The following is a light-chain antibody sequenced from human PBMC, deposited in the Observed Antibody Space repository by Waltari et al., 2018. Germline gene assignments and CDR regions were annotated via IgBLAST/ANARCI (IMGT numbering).Light chain of an antibody. V-gene: IGKV1-5*03. CDR2: KTS. CDR3: QQYNSSPWT. CDR1: QSVNMW. J-gene: IGKJ1*01. Sequence: QMTQSPSTLSAVVGDRVSLTCRASQSVNMWLAWYQQKPGKAPRLLIYKTSTLESGVPSRFSGSGSGTDFTLTISGLKPDDFATYFCQQYNSSPWTFGQGTKLDI.